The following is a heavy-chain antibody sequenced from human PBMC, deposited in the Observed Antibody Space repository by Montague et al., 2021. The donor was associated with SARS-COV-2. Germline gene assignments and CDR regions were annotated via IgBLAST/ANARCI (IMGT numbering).Heavy chain of an antibody. Sequence: SETLSLTCTVSGGSIRTNYWSWIRQSPGQRLEWIGYVDNSGSTDYSPSLKSRVTISLETSKRQFSLRLNSVTAADTAVYYCTTGEGVYGWTYYFDYWGQGTLVTVSS. CDR1: GGSIRTNY. J-gene: IGHJ4*02. CDR3: TTGEGVYGWTYYFDY. D-gene: IGHD6-19*01. CDR2: VDNSGST. V-gene: IGHV4-59*01.